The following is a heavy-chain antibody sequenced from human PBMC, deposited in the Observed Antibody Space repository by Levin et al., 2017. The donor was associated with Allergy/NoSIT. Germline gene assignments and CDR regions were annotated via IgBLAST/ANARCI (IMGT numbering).Heavy chain of an antibody. J-gene: IGHJ3*02. Sequence: LSLTCAASGITFSSYAMSWVRQAPGKGLEWVSGISGSGGFTYHADSVKGRFTISRDNSKNTLYLHMNSLRADDTAVYYCAKERSSGWYGDNAFDIWGQGTMVTVSS. CDR3: AKERSSGWYGDNAFDI. CDR2: ISGSGGFT. D-gene: IGHD6-19*01. CDR1: GITFSSYA. V-gene: IGHV3-23*01.